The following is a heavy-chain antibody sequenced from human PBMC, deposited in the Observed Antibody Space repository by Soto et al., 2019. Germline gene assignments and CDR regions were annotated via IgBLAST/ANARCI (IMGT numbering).Heavy chain of an antibody. V-gene: IGHV3-48*03. CDR1: GFTFSSYE. Sequence: LSLSCAASGFTFSSYEMNWVREAPPKGLEWVSYISSSGSSIYYADSVKGRFTSARENAKNSMYLQMNSLRAEDTAVYYCARDTWAGGGSLPFDYWGQGTLVTVSS. J-gene: IGHJ4*02. CDR2: ISSSGSSI. CDR3: ARDTWAGGGSLPFDY. D-gene: IGHD2-15*01.